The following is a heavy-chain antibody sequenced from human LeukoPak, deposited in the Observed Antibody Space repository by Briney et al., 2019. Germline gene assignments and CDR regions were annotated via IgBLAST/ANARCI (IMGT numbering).Heavy chain of an antibody. CDR2: IYYSGST. CDR3: ARAYYYGMDV. V-gene: IGHV4-59*01. CDR1: GGSISSYY. Sequence: SETLSLTCTVSGGSISSYYWSWIRQPPGKELEWIGYIYYSGSTNYNPSLKSRVTISVDTSKNQFSLKLSSVTAADTAVYYCARAYYYGMDVWGQGTTVTVSS. J-gene: IGHJ6*02.